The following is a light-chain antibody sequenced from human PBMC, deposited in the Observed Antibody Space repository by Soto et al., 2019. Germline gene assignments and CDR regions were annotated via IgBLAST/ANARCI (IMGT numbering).Light chain of an antibody. J-gene: IGLJ3*02. CDR1: SSSIGSCT. V-gene: IGLV1-44*01. CDR3: ATWDGSLNSWV. CDR2: KKN. Sequence: QSVLTQPPSASGTPGQRVTISCSGSSSSIGSCTVNWYQQLPGTAPKLLMYKKNQRPSGVPDRFSGSKSGTSASLAISGLQSEDEATYYCATWDGSLNSWVFGGGTKVTVL.